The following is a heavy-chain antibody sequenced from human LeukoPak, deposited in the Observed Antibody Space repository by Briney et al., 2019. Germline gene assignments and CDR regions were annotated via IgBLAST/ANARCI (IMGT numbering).Heavy chain of an antibody. Sequence: GGSLRLSCAVSGFTFSNSAMTWVRQAPGKGLEWVSIIIGGGTSYYADSMKGRFTISTDNSKNTLYLQMNSLRADDTAVYYCATAFQFSFQHWGQGTLVAVSS. V-gene: IGHV3-23*01. CDR2: IIGGGTS. CDR1: GFTFSNSA. D-gene: IGHD5-24*01. J-gene: IGHJ1*01. CDR3: ATAFQFSFQH.